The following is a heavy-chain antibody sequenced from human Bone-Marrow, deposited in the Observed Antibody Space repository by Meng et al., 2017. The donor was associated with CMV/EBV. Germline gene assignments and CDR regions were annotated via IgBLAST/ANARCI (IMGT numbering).Heavy chain of an antibody. J-gene: IGHJ6*02. V-gene: IGHV3-53*01. CDR1: GFNFSSYE. CDR2: IYSGGST. CDR3: ARDPLAYDFWSGDYYYYGMDV. Sequence: GGYLRLSCAASGFNFSSYETNWVRQAPGKGLEWVSVIYSGGSTYYADSVKGRFTISRDNSKNTLYLQMNSLRAEDTAVYYCARDPLAYDFWSGDYYYYGMDVWGQGTTVAVSS. D-gene: IGHD3-3*01.